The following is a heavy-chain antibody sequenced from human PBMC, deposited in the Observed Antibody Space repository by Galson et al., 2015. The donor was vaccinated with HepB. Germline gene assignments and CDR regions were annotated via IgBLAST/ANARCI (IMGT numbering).Heavy chain of an antibody. CDR1: GYTFTRYG. CDR3: ARESCSGGSCYSGGWFDP. CDR2: ISGDNGNT. J-gene: IGHJ5*02. D-gene: IGHD2-15*01. V-gene: IGHV1-18*04. Sequence: SVKVSCKASGYTFTRYGVTWVRQAPGQGLEWMGRISGDNGNTKYAEKFQGRVTTTTDTSTSTAYMELRSLRSDDTAVYYCARESCSGGSCYSGGWFDPWGQGTLVTVSS.